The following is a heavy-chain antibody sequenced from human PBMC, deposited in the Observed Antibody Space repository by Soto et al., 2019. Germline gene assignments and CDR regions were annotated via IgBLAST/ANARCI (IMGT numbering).Heavy chain of an antibody. Sequence: GGSLRLSCAASGFTFSSYGMHWVRQAPGKGLEWVAVISYDGSNKYYADSVKGRFTSSRDNSKNTLYLQMNSLRTEDTAVYYCAKDLVSSSWFNWFDPWGQGTLVTVSS. V-gene: IGHV3-30*18. CDR3: AKDLVSSSWFNWFDP. J-gene: IGHJ5*02. CDR2: ISYDGSNK. D-gene: IGHD6-13*01. CDR1: GFTFSSYG.